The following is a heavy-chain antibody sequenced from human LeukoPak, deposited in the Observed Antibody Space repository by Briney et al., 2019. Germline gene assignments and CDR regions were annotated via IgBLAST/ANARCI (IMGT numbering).Heavy chain of an antibody. Sequence: GGSLRLSCAASGFTFSSYAMSWVRQAPGKGLEWVSAISGSGGSTYYADSVKGRFTISRDNAKNSLYLQMNSLRAEDTAVYYCARTSDYSSGGFDLWGQGTLVTVSS. CDR3: ARTSDYSSGGFDL. J-gene: IGHJ5*02. CDR2: ISGSGGST. CDR1: GFTFSSYA. V-gene: IGHV3-23*01. D-gene: IGHD4-11*01.